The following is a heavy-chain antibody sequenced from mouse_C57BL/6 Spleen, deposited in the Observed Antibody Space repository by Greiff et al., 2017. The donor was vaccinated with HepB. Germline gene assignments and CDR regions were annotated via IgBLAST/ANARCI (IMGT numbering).Heavy chain of an antibody. CDR1: GYTFTDYE. CDR2: IAPETGGT. V-gene: IGHV1-15*01. J-gene: IGHJ3*01. Sequence: QVQLQQSGAELVRPGASVTLSCKASGYTFTDYELHWVKQTLVRGLVWIGAIAPETGGTAYNQKFKGKAILTADKSSSTAYMELRRLTSEDSAVYYCARGDYYGSSYAWFAYWGQGTLVTVSA. CDR3: ARGDYYGSSYAWFAY. D-gene: IGHD1-1*01.